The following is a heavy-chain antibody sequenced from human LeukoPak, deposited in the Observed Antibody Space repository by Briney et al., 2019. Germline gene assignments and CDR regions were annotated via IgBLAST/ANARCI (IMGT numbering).Heavy chain of an antibody. CDR3: ARSSSSQYNWFDP. D-gene: IGHD6-13*01. CDR2: VYAGDSDT. CDR1: GYSFATYW. V-gene: IGHV5-51*01. Sequence: GESLKISCKGSGYSFATYWIGWVRQVPGRGLEWMGIVYAGDSDTRYSPAFQGQVTISADKSISTAYLQWSSLKASDTAMYYCARSSSSQYNWFDPWGQGTLVTVSS. J-gene: IGHJ5*02.